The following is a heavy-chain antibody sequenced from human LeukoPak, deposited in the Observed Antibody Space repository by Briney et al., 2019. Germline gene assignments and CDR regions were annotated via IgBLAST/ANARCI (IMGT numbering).Heavy chain of an antibody. D-gene: IGHD2-15*01. CDR3: AKDREGYCSGGSCYESYYFDY. Sequence: GGSLRLSCAASGFTFSSYAMSWVRQAPGKGLEWVSAISGSGGSTYYADSVKGRFTISRANSKNTLYLQMNSLRAEDTAVYYCAKDREGYCSGGSCYESYYFDYWGQGTLVTVSS. V-gene: IGHV3-23*01. CDR2: ISGSGGST. CDR1: GFTFSSYA. J-gene: IGHJ4*02.